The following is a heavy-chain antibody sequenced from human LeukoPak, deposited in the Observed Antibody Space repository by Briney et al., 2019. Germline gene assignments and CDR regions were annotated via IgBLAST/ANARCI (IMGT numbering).Heavy chain of an antibody. CDR3: ARVPLDIVVVPAAIIGHYYYMDV. J-gene: IGHJ6*03. CDR1: GGSISSYY. V-gene: IGHV4-59*01. CDR2: IYYSGST. Sequence: ASETLSLTCTVSGGSISSYYWSWIRQPPGKGLEWIGYIYYSGSTNYNPSLKSRVTISVDTSKSQFSLKLSSVTAADTAVYYCARVPLDIVVVPAAIIGHYYYMDVWGKGTTVTVSS. D-gene: IGHD2-2*02.